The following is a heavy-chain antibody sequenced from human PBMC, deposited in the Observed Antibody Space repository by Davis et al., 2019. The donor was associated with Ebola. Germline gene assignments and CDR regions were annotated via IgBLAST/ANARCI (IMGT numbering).Heavy chain of an antibody. Sequence: SVKVSCKASGGTFSSYAISWVRQAPGQGLEWMGGIIPIFGTANYAQKFQGRVTITADESTSTAYMELSSLRSEDTAVYYCARGGKKYYYGSGTRFEGNWYYGMDVWGQGTTVTVSS. D-gene: IGHD3-10*01. J-gene: IGHJ6*02. CDR1: GGTFSSYA. CDR3: ARGGKKYYYGSGTRFEGNWYYGMDV. CDR2: IIPIFGTA. V-gene: IGHV1-69*13.